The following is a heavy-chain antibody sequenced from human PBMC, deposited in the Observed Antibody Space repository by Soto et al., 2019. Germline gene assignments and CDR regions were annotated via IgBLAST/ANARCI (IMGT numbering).Heavy chain of an antibody. CDR2: IYYDDGST. V-gene: IGHV3-53*02. CDR1: GFTVSTNY. J-gene: IGHJ6*02. Sequence: EVQLVETGGGLIQPGGSLRLSCAVSGFTVSTNYMSWVRQAPGKGLEWVSVIYYDDGSTYYADSVTGRFSISRDSSRNTLYLQMNSLRAEDTAVYYCASGQQVILRYYYGLDVWGQGTTVTVSS. CDR3: ASGQQVILRYYYGLDV. D-gene: IGHD6-13*01.